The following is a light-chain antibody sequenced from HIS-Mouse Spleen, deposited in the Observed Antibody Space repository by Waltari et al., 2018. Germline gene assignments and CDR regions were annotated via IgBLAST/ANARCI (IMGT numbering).Light chain of an antibody. CDR1: SSTIGSNY. CDR2: RNN. CDR3: AAWDDSLSGPV. Sequence: QSVLTPPPSASGTPGQRVTISCSGSSSTIGSNYVSWYQQLPGTAPKLLIYRNNQRPSGVPDRFSGSKSGTSASLAISGLRSEDEADYYCAAWDDSLSGPVFGGGTKLTVL. V-gene: IGLV1-47*01. J-gene: IGLJ3*02.